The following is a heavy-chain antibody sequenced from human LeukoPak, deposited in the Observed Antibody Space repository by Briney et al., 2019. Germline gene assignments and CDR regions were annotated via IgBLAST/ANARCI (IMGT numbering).Heavy chain of an antibody. CDR3: VRGNYYGSGSYSKGDYYYYYGIDV. D-gene: IGHD3-10*01. CDR1: GFTFSSYS. Sequence: KPGGSLRLSCAASGFTFSSYSMNWVRQAPGKGLEWVSSISSSSSYIYYADSVKGRFTISRDNAKNSLYLQMNSLRAEDTAVYYCVRGNYYGSGSYSKGDYYYYYGIDVWGKGTTVTVSS. V-gene: IGHV3-21*01. J-gene: IGHJ6*04. CDR2: ISSSSSYI.